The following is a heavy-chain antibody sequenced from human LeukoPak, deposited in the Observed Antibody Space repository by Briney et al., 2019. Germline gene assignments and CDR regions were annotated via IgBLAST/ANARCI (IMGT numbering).Heavy chain of an antibody. CDR3: AKHMVRGAEPPFAFDI. D-gene: IGHD3-10*01. Sequence: PGGSLRLSCAASGFTFSSYAMSWVRQAPGKGLEWVSAISGSGGSTYYADSVKGRFTISRDNSKNTLYLQMNSLRAEDTAVYYCAKHMVRGAEPPFAFDIWGQGTMVTVSS. J-gene: IGHJ3*02. CDR1: GFTFSSYA. V-gene: IGHV3-23*01. CDR2: ISGSGGST.